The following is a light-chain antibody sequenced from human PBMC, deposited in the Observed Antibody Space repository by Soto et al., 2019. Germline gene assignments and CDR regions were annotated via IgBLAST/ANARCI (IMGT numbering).Light chain of an antibody. CDR3: QQYNSYSLT. J-gene: IGKJ4*01. CDR2: DAS. Sequence: DIQMTQSPSTLSASVGDRVTITCRASQSISSWLAWYQQKPGKAPKLLIYDASSLESGVPSRFSGSGSGTEFTFTTSSLQPDVFATFYCQQYNSYSLTFGGGTKVEIK. V-gene: IGKV1-5*01. CDR1: QSISSW.